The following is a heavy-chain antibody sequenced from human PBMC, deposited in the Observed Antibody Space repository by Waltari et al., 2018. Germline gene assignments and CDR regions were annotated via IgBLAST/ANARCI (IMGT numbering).Heavy chain of an antibody. CDR3: AREGGSGSYVNEEGFLDL. CDR2: ISHTGST. CDR1: GGSVSSGRSS. V-gene: IGHV4-30-2*01. Sequence: QLQLRESGSGLVKPSQTLSLTCDVSGGSVSSGRSSWSWLRQPPGKALEWIGDISHTGSTSYNPSLRSRVTLSMDRSNNRFSLSLSSVTAADTAVYYCAREGGSGSYVNEEGFLDLWGQGTLITVSS. D-gene: IGHD3-10*01. J-gene: IGHJ5*02.